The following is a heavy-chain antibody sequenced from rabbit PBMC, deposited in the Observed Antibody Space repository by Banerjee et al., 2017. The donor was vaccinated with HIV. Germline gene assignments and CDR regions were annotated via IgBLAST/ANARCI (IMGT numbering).Heavy chain of an antibody. CDR2: IDSSSGDA. V-gene: IGHV1S45*01. CDR3: PRQEYAGTPV. Sequence: QEQLEVSGGGLVQPEGCLTLTCTASGFSFSSIYWICWVRQAPGKGLEWIGCIDSSSGDAYYASWAKARFTSAKTSSTTVTLQMTSLTGADTATYFCPRQEYAGTPVWGPGTLVTVS. D-gene: IGHD4-2*01. CDR1: GFSFSSIYW. J-gene: IGHJ6*01.